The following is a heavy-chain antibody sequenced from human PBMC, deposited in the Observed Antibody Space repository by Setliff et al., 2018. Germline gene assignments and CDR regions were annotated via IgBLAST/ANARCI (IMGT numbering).Heavy chain of an antibody. CDR1: GGSVRGYY. V-gene: IGHV4-59*08. CDR2: MYYSGDT. J-gene: IGHJ4*02. D-gene: IGHD5-18*01. CDR3: ASLPPLHTPMALTFDY. Sequence: SETLSLTCTVSGGSVRGYYWSWIRQPPGKGLEWIGYMYYSGDTNYNPSLKSRVTISVDTSKNQFSLELRSVTAADTAVYYCASLPPLHTPMALTFDYWGQGILVTVSS.